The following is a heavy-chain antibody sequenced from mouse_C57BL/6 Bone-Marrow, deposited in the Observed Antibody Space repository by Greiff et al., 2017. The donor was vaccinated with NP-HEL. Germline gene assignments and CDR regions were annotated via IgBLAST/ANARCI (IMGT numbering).Heavy chain of an antibody. CDR2: IDPSDSYT. V-gene: IGHV1-59*01. J-gene: IGHJ4*01. CDR1: GYTFTSYW. CDR3: ASLVPYAMDY. Sequence: VQLQQPGAELVRPGTSVKLSCKASGYTFTSYWMHWVKQRPGQGLEWIGVIDPSDSYTNYNQKFKGKATLTVDTSSSTAYMQLSSLTSEDSAVYYGASLVPYAMDYWGQGTSVTVSS. D-gene: IGHD2-2*01.